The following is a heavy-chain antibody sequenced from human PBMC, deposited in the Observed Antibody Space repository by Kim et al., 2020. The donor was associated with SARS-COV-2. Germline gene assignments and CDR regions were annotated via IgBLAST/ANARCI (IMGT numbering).Heavy chain of an antibody. J-gene: IGHJ6*02. CDR3: AREGVGFGTVYGMDV. CDR1: GFTFSSYD. D-gene: IGHD3-10*01. V-gene: IGHV3-13*01. CDR2: IGTAGDT. Sequence: GGSLRLSCAASGFTFSSYDMHWVRQATGKGLEWVSAIGTAGDTYYPGSVKGRFTISRENAKNSLYLQMNSLRAGDTAVYYCAREGVGFGTVYGMDVWGQGTTVTVSS.